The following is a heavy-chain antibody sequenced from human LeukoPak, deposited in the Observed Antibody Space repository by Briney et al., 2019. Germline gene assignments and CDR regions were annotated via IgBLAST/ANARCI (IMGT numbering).Heavy chain of an antibody. CDR1: GGSIRSYY. Sequence: PSETLSLTCTVSGGSIRSYYWSWIRQPPGKGLEWIGYIYYSGSTNYNPSLKSRVTISVDSSKNQFSLKLGSVTAADTAVYYCARETMVRGVITDDYWGQGTLVTVSS. J-gene: IGHJ4*02. CDR2: IYYSGST. V-gene: IGHV4-59*01. CDR3: ARETMVRGVITDDY. D-gene: IGHD3-10*01.